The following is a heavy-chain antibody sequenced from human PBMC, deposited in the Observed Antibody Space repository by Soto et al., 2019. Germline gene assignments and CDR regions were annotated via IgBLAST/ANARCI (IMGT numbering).Heavy chain of an antibody. CDR3: AIPPPIEVAGPDY. CDR2: IDDSGKV. Sequence: PSDTLSLTCSVSGGSISGSPYHWGWIRQPPGKGLEWIGSIDDSGKVYYNPSLTGRATLFVDTSRNRFSLNLDSVTAADTAVYYCAIPPPIEVAGPDYWGQGTLVTVSS. CDR1: GGSISGSPYH. J-gene: IGHJ4*02. D-gene: IGHD6-19*01. V-gene: IGHV4-39*02.